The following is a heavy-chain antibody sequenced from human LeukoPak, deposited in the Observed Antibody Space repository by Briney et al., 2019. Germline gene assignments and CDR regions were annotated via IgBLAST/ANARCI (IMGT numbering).Heavy chain of an antibody. CDR3: AREHWSDYYYYYGMDV. CDR1: GGTFSSYA. V-gene: IGHV1-69*04. Sequence: SVKVSCKASGGTFSSYAISWVRQAPGQGLEWMGRIIPILGIANYAQKFQGRVTITADESTSTAYMELSSLRSEDTAVYYCAREHWSDYYYYYGMDVWGQGTTVTVSS. CDR2: IIPILGIA. J-gene: IGHJ6*02.